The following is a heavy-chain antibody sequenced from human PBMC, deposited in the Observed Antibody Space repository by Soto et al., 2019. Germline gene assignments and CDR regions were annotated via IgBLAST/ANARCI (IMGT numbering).Heavy chain of an antibody. CDR2: IYPGYSDT. CDR1: GYSFTSYL. CDR3: ARGIAASHKHYQH. D-gene: IGHD2-15*01. Sequence: GESLKISCKGSGYSFTSYLIGWVRQMPGKGLEGMGIIYPGYSDTRYSPSFQSHVNISGHEHIRAASLPGRCLNGADSRMFYCARGIAASHKHYQHWGQGTLVTVSS. V-gene: IGHV5-51*04. J-gene: IGHJ1*01.